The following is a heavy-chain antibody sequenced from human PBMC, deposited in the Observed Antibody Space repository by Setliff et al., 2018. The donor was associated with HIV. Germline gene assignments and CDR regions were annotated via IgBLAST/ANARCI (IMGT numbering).Heavy chain of an antibody. CDR2: IYPGDSDI. V-gene: IGHV5-51*01. CDR1: AYSFTTFW. CDR3: ARQTVHTTHSLDFGSPNRDYYYGMDV. D-gene: IGHD1-1*01. Sequence: SLKISCKGSAYSFTTFWIAWVRQMPGKGLEWMGIIYPGDSDITYSPSFQGQVTISVDKSISTAYLQWSSLKASDSAMYYCARQTVHTTHSLDFGSPNRDYYYGMDVWGQGTTVTVSS. J-gene: IGHJ6*02.